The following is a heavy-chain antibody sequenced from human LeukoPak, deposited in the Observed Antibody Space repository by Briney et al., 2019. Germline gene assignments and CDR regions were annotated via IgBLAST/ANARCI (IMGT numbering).Heavy chain of an antibody. D-gene: IGHD3-10*01. CDR3: ARYITMVRGVTMYYFDY. J-gene: IGHJ4*02. CDR1: GGSISSYY. CDR2: IYYSGST. Sequence: SETLSLTCTVSGGSISSYYWSWIRQPPGKGLEWIGYIYYSGSTNHNPSLKSRVTISVDTSKNQFSLKLSSVTAADTAVYYCARYITMVRGVTMYYFDYWGQGTLVTVSS. V-gene: IGHV4-59*08.